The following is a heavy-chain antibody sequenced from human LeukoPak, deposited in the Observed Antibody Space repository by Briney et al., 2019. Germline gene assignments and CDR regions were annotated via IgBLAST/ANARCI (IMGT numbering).Heavy chain of an antibody. V-gene: IGHV3-73*01. CDR1: GFTFSGSA. J-gene: IGHJ4*02. CDR2: IRSEANSYAT. D-gene: IGHD1-26*01. CDR3: TRGGATKEFDY. Sequence: GGSLRLSCAASGFTFSGSAMHWVRQASGKGLEWVGRIRSEANSYATAYAASVKGRFTISRDDSKNTAYLQMNSLKTEDTAVYYCTRGGATKEFDYWGQGTLVTVSS.